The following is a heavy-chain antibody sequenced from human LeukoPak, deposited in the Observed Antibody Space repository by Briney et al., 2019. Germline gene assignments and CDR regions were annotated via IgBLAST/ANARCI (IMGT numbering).Heavy chain of an antibody. J-gene: IGHJ4*02. CDR2: INHSGST. D-gene: IGHD3-22*01. CDR3: ARHGLYYYDSSGYYDY. V-gene: IGHV4-34*01. CDR1: GGSFSGYY. Sequence: PSETLSLTCAVYGGSFSGYYWSWIRQPPGKGLEWIGEINHSGSTNYNPSLKSRVTISVDTSKNQFSLKLSSVTAADTAVYYCARHGLYYYDSSGYYDYWGQGTLVTVSS.